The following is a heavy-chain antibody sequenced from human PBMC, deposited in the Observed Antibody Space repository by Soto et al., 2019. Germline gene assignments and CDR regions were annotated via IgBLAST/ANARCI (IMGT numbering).Heavy chain of an antibody. CDR3: ARLELSGSHFDY. D-gene: IGHD1-26*01. CDR2: IYYSGST. Sequence: SETLSLTCTVSGGSISSSSYYWGWIRQPPGKGLEWIGSIYYSGSTYYNPSLKSRVTISVDTSKNQFSLKLSSVTAADTAVYYCARLELSGSHFDYWGQGTLVTVSS. V-gene: IGHV4-39*01. J-gene: IGHJ4*02. CDR1: GGSISSSSYY.